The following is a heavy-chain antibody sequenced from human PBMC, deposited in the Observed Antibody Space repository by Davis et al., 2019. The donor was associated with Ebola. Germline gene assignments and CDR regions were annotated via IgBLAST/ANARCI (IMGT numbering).Heavy chain of an antibody. Sequence: GESLKISCAASGFTFSSYEMNWVRQAPGKGLEWVSYISSSGSTIYYADSVKGRFTISRHNSKNTLYLQMNSLRAEDTAVYYCARHSSSSAAPFDYWGQGTLVTVSS. CDR1: GFTFSSYE. J-gene: IGHJ4*02. CDR3: ARHSSSSAAPFDY. D-gene: IGHD6-6*01. CDR2: ISSSGSTI. V-gene: IGHV3-48*03.